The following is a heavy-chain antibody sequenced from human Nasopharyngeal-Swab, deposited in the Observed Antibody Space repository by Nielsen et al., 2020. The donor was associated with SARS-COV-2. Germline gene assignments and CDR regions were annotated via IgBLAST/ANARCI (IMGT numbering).Heavy chain of an antibody. J-gene: IGHJ2*01. CDR3: AKALGSSWYSNDWYFDL. CDR2: ISGSGGST. D-gene: IGHD6-13*01. Sequence: VRQAPGKGLEWVSAISGSGGSTYYADSVKGRFTISRDNSKNTLYLQMNSLRAEDTAVYYCAKALGSSWYSNDWYFDLWGRGTLVTVSS. V-gene: IGHV3-23*01.